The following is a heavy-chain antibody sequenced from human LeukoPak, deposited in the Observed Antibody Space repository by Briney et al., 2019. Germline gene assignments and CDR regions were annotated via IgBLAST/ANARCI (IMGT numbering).Heavy chain of an antibody. D-gene: IGHD3-10*01. V-gene: IGHV1-69*05. CDR3: ARGGGDYGSGSYYFSHYYYYMDV. Sequence: GASVKVSCKASGGTFSSYAISWVRQAPGQGLEWMGGIIPIFGTANYAQKFQGRVTITTDESTSTAYMELSSLRSEGTAVYYCARGGGDYGSGSYYFSHYYYYMDVWGKGTTVAVSS. CDR1: GGTFSSYA. J-gene: IGHJ6*03. CDR2: IIPIFGTA.